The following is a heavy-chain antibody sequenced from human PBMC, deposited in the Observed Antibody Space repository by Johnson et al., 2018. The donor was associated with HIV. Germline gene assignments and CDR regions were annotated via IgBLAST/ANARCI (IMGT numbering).Heavy chain of an antibody. D-gene: IGHD1-26*01. CDR3: AKDGGSYVEAFDI. CDR1: GFTVSNNF. Sequence: VQLVESGGGLMQPGGSLRLSCVASGFTVSNNFMSWVRQAPGKGLEWVSVIYSGGRTYYTDSVKGRFTISRDTAKNTLYLQMNSLRAEDTAVYYCAKDGGSYVEAFDIWGQGTMVTVSS. J-gene: IGHJ3*02. V-gene: IGHV3-66*03. CDR2: IYSGGRT.